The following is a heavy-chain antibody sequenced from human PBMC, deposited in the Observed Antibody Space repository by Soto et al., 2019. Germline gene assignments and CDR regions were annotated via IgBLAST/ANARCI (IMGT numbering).Heavy chain of an antibody. CDR1: GGTFSSYA. CDR3: ARDHGYSYGCHY. J-gene: IGHJ4*02. D-gene: IGHD5-18*01. V-gene: IGHV1-69*13. Sequence: ASVNVSCKASGGTFSSYAISWVRQAPGQGLEWMGGIIPIFGTANYAQKFQGRVTITADESTSTAYMELSSLRSEDTAVYYCARDHGYSYGCHYWGQGTLVTVS. CDR2: IIPIFGTA.